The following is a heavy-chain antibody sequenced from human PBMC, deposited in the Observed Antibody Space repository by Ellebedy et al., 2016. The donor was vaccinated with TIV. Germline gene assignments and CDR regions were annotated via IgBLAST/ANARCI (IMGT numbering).Heavy chain of an antibody. CDR1: GFSFRSYW. CDR2: INQDATKT. Sequence: GGSLRLSCAASGFSFRSYWMTWVRQAPGKGLEWVANINQDATKTFYVDSVEGRFTISRDTAKTSLFLQMNSLRAEDTAVYYCATDGSYGDYLSPAHASVMWGQGTLVSVSS. J-gene: IGHJ3*02. CDR3: ATDGSYGDYLSPAHASVM. V-gene: IGHV3-7*01. D-gene: IGHD4-17*01.